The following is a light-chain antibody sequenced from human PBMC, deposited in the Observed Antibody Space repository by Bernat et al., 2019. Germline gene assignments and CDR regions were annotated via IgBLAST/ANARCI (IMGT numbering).Light chain of an antibody. V-gene: IGKV3-20*01. CDR1: QSISSNY. CDR2: GAS. J-gene: IGKJ5*01. CDR3: QHYGSSRLVT. Sequence: EIVLTQSPGTLSLSPGERATLSCRASQSISSNYLAWYQQKPGQAPRLLIYGASSRATGIPDRFSGSGSGTDFTLTISRLEPEDFAVFYCQHYGSSRLVTFGQGTRLDIK.